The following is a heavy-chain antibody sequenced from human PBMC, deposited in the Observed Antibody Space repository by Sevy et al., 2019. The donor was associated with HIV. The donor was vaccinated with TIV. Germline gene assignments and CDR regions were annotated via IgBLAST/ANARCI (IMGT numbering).Heavy chain of an antibody. D-gene: IGHD1-26*01. V-gene: IGHV2-5*02. CDR3: VHKYSYNSGPSGFYFDH. J-gene: IGHJ4*02. CDR1: GFSLSTSGVG. CDR2: IYWDGDE. Sequence: SGPTLVKPTQTLTLTCTVSGFSLSTSGVGVGWIRQPPGKALEWLALIYWDGDERYSPSLRSRLTITKDTSKDQVVLIMTNMDPVDTGTYYCVHKYSYNSGPSGFYFDHWGQGTLVTVSS.